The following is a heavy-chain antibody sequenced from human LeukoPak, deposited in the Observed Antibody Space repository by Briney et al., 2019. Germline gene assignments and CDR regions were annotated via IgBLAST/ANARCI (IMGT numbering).Heavy chain of an antibody. D-gene: IGHD1-7*01. V-gene: IGHV1-24*01. CDR1: GYTLTELS. Sequence: GASVKVSCKVSGYTLTELSMHWVRQAPGKGLEWMGGFDPEDGETIYAQKFQGRVTMTEDTSTDTAYMELSSLRFEDTAVYYCAIPYRYNWNSMDYWGQGTLVTVSS. CDR2: FDPEDGET. J-gene: IGHJ4*02. CDR3: AIPYRYNWNSMDY.